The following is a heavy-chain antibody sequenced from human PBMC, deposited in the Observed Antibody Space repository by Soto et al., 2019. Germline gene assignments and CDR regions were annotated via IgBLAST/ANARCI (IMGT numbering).Heavy chain of an antibody. V-gene: IGHV3-30*03. D-gene: IGHD1-26*01. CDR3: ARGNLSFAFDS. CDR1: GFNFGFFG. CDR2: ISGDGINT. Sequence: QIQLVESGGDVVQPGKSLRLSCAASGFNFGFFGMHWVRQAPGKGLEWVAFISGDGINTQYADSVRGRFTLSIDYSRKTMYLQMDSLRDEDTALYYCARGNLSFAFDSWGLGTLVTVSS. J-gene: IGHJ4*02.